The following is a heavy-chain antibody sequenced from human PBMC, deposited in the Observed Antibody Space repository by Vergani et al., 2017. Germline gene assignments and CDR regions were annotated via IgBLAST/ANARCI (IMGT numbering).Heavy chain of an antibody. CDR1: GGSISSYY. Sequence: QVQLQESGPGLVKPSETLSLTCTVSGGSISSYYWSWIRQPPGKELEWIGYIYYSGSTNYNPSLKSRVTISVDTSKNQFSLKLSSVTAADTAVYYCARERSGSYLDAFDIWGQGTMVTVSS. V-gene: IGHV4-59*01. CDR2: IYYSGST. CDR3: ARERSGSYLDAFDI. J-gene: IGHJ3*02. D-gene: IGHD1-26*01.